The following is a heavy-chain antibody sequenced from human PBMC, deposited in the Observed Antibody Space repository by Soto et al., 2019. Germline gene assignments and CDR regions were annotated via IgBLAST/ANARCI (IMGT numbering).Heavy chain of an antibody. J-gene: IGHJ5*02. CDR3: ARAGIQRWLKILPPGPFDP. D-gene: IGHD5-18*01. CDR2: INSDGSST. CDR1: GFTFSSYW. Sequence: PGGSLRLSCAACGFTFSSYWMHWVRQAPGKGLLWVSRINSDGSSTSYAYSVKGRFTISRDNAKNTLYLQMNSLRAEDTAVYYCARAGIQRWLKILPPGPFDPWGQGT. V-gene: IGHV3-74*01.